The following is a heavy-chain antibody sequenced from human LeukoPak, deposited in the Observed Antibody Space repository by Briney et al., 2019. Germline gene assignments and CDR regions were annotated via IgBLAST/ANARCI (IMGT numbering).Heavy chain of an antibody. V-gene: IGHV4-39*07. CDR1: GGSMSSENEY. CDR3: ARVIAAAFHDFDY. CDR2: VYNTGST. Sequence: PSETLSLTCSVSGGSMSSENEYWGWIRQTPGKGLEWIGSVYNTGSTDYNPSLKSRVTISVGTSKNQFSLKLSSVTAADTAVYYCARVIAAAFHDFDYWGQGTLVTVSS. D-gene: IGHD6-13*01. J-gene: IGHJ4*02.